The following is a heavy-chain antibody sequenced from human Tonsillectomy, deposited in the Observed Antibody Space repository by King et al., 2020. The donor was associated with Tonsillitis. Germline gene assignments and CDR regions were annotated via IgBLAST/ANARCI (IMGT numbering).Heavy chain of an antibody. Sequence: VQLQESGPGLVKPSQTLSLTCTVSGGSISSVDYNWSWIHQPPGKGLEWFGYIYYSGTTYYNPSLKSRVIISVDTPKNQLSLKMRSVSAAATAVYYCARESLVGATTGWFDPWGQGTLVTVSS. D-gene: IGHD1-26*01. V-gene: IGHV4-30-4*01. CDR1: GGSISSVDYN. CDR3: ARESLVGATTGWFDP. J-gene: IGHJ5*02. CDR2: IYYSGTT.